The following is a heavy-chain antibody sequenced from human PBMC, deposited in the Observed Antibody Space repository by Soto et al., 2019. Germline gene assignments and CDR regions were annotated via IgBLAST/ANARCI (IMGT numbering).Heavy chain of an antibody. J-gene: IGHJ4*02. V-gene: IGHV3-9*01. CDR1: GFAFQYCA. D-gene: IGHD3-22*01. Sequence: EVQLVESGGGLVQPGRSLRLSCVASGFAFQYCAMHWVRQAPGKGLEWVSGISSNSGSIAYADSVKGRFSISRDNAKNSLYLEMNSLRGEDTALYFCTKDAYDSSGYIDYWGQGTLVTVSS. CDR2: ISSNSGSI. CDR3: TKDAYDSSGYIDY.